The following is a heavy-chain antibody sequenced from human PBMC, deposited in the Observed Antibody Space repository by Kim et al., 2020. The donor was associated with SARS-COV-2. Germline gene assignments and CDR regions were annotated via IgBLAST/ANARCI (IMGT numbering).Heavy chain of an antibody. CDR2: ISGSGGST. CDR3: ARAQPLYDYVWGSYRYTEIDY. Sequence: GGSLRLSCAASGFTFSSYAMSWVRQAPGKGLEWVSAISGSGGSTYYADSVKGRFTISRDNSKNTLYLQMNSLRAEDTAVYYCARAQPLYDYVWGSYRYTEIDYWGQGTLVTVSS. J-gene: IGHJ4*02. CDR1: GFTFSSYA. V-gene: IGHV3-23*01. D-gene: IGHD3-16*02.